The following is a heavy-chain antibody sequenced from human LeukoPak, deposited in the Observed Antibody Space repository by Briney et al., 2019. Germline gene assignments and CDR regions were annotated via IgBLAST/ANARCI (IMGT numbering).Heavy chain of an antibody. J-gene: IGHJ4*02. CDR1: GFPFSSNY. Sequence: PGGSLSLSCAASGFPFSSNYMSWVRQAPGKGLEWVSVIYSGGSTYYADSVKGRFTISRDNSKNTLYLQVNSLRAEDTAVYYCAREDYYDSSGYYYEDWGQGTLVTVSS. CDR3: AREDYYDSSGYYYED. CDR2: IYSGGST. D-gene: IGHD3-22*01. V-gene: IGHV3-53*01.